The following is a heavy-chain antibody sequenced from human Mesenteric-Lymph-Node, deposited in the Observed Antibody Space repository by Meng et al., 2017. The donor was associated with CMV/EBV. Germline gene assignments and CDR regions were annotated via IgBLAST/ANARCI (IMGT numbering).Heavy chain of an antibody. V-gene: IGHV3-43*01. CDR1: GFTFDDYT. Sequence: GESLKIFCAASGFTFDDYTMHWVRQAPGKGLEWVSLISWDGGSTYYADSVKGRFTISRDNSKNSLYLQMNSLRTEDTALYYCAKDISDYYYGMDVWGQGTTVTVSS. CDR2: ISWDGGST. J-gene: IGHJ6*02. CDR3: AKDISDYYYGMDV.